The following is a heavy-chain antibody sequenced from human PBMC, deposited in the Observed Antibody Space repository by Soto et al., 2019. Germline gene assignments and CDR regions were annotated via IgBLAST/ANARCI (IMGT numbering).Heavy chain of an antibody. D-gene: IGHD3-22*01. CDR1: GGSISSYY. J-gene: IGHJ5*02. Sequence: SETLSLTCTVSGGSISSYYWSWIRQPPGKGLEWIGYIYYSGSTNYNPSVKGRFTISRDNSKNTLYLQMNSLRAEDTALYYCARNGDSSDYRGWFDPWGQGTLVTVSS. V-gene: IGHV4-59*12. CDR3: ARNGDSSDYRGWFDP. CDR2: IYYSGST.